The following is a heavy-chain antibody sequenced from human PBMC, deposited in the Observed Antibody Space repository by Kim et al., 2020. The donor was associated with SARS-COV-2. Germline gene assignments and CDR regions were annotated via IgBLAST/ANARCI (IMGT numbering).Heavy chain of an antibody. Sequence: GGSLRLSCRGTGFTFSTCAMSWVRQAPGKGLEWVSAISRGGDDTYYTDSVKGRFTISRDNSKNTLFLQMNSLSAEDTALYYCVTHFDSGYYYFDYWGQGTLVTLSS. CDR3: VTHFDSGYYYFDY. V-gene: IGHV3-23*01. CDR1: GFTFSTCA. CDR2: ISRGGDDT. D-gene: IGHD3-22*01. J-gene: IGHJ4*02.